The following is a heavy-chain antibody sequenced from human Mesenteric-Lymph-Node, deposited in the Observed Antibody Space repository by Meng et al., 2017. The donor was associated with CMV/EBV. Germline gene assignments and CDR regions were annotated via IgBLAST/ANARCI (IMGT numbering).Heavy chain of an antibody. V-gene: IGHV4-34*01. CDR2: INNSGST. Sequence: QVQLHQWAPGLLRPSETLSATGAVYVGSFSGYFWNWIRQSPEKGLGWIGEINNSGSTTYNPSFTRRNILSVDTSTNQISLNMSSVTAADTAVYYCARGSSYDILTGYFDYWGQGALVTVSS. CDR3: ARGSSYDILTGYFDY. D-gene: IGHD3-9*01. J-gene: IGHJ4*02. CDR1: VGSFSGYF.